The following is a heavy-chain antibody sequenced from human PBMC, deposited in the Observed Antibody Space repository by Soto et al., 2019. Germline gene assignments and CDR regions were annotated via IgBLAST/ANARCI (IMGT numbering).Heavy chain of an antibody. D-gene: IGHD1-1*01. J-gene: IGHJ4*02. CDR1: GYSFSSDW. CDR3: ARGTYFDY. CDR2: IYPGDSDT. Sequence: GESLKISCKGFGYSFSSDWIGWVRQMPGKGLEWMGIIYPGDSDTRYSPSFEGQVTMTTETSTSTAYMELRSLRSDDTAVYYCARGTYFDYWGQGTLVTVSS. V-gene: IGHV5-51*01.